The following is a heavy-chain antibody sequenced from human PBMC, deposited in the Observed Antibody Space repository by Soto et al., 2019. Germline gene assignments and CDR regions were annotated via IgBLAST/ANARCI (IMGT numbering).Heavy chain of an antibody. D-gene: IGHD3-16*01. CDR3: GKGSWGAFDI. Sequence: EMQLLESGGGLVKPGGSLRLSCVASGCTVSSIAMSWVRQAPGKGLEWVSHITSGSGGGTYYADSVKGRCTISRHNAKNTLYMQMNTLRVEATPVYYCGKGSWGAFDIWGHGTLVTVSS. V-gene: IGHV3-23*01. CDR1: GCTVSSIA. CDR2: ITSGSGGGT. J-gene: IGHJ3*02.